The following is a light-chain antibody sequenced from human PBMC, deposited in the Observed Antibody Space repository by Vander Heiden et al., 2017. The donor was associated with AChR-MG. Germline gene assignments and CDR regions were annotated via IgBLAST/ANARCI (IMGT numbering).Light chain of an antibody. V-gene: IGLV2-14*01. CDR2: EVS. Sequence: QSALTQPASVSGSPGQSITISCTGTSSDVGGYNYVSWYQQHPGKAPKLMIYEVSNRPSGVSNRFSGSKSGNTASLTISGLQAEDEADYYCSSYTSSSFLFGGGTKLTGL. J-gene: IGLJ2*01. CDR1: SSDVGGYNY. CDR3: SSYTSSSFL.